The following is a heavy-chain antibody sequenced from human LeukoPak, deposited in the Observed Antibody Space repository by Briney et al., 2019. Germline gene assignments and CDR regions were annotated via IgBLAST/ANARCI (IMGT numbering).Heavy chain of an antibody. V-gene: IGHV3-23*01. Sequence: GGSLRLSCAASGFTFSNYAMSWVRQAPGKGLEWVSGISGSGTNTYYADSVKGRFTISRDNSKNTVYLQMNRLRAEDTAVYYCAKDGYHAWDSAYGGLQDAFDIWGQGTMVSVSS. CDR1: GFTFSNYA. CDR2: ISGSGTNT. CDR3: AKDGYHAWDSAYGGLQDAFDI. J-gene: IGHJ3*02. D-gene: IGHD4-23*01.